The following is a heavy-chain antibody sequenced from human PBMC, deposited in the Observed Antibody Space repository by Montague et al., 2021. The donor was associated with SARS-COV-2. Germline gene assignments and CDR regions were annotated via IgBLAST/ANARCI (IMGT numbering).Heavy chain of an antibody. D-gene: IGHD1-1*01. CDR2: IKQDGSEI. J-gene: IGHJ3*02. CDR1: GFTFSSYW. CDR3: ARVSEGESNNSQYRAFDI. V-gene: IGHV3-7*01. Sequence: SLRLSCAASGFTFSSYWLSWVRQAPGMGLEWVTNIKQDGSEIYYLDSVKGRFTISRDNSKNSLSLQTNSLRAEDTALYFCARVSEGESNNSQYRAFDIWGQGAMVTVSS.